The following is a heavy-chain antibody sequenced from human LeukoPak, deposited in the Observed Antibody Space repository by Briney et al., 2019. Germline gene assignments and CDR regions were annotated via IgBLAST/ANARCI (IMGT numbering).Heavy chain of an antibody. CDR1: GYTFTSYY. Sequence: GASVKVSCKASGYTFTSYYMHWVRQAPGQGLEWMGIINPSGGSTSYAQKFQGRVTMTRDTSTSTVYMELSSLRSVDTAVYYCARSLRMDNWFDPWGQGTLVTVSS. CDR2: INPSGGST. J-gene: IGHJ5*02. CDR3: ARSLRMDNWFDP. V-gene: IGHV1-46*01. D-gene: IGHD2-2*03.